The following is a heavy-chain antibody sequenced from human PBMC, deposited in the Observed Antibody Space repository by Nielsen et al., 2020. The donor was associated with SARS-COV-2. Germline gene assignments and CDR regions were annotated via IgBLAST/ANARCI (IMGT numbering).Heavy chain of an antibody. V-gene: IGHV3-21*01. CDR1: GFTFSSYS. Sequence: GGSLRLSCAASGFTFSSYSMNWVRQAPGKGLEWVSSISSSSSYIYYADSVKGRFTISRDNAKNSLYLQMNSLRAEDTAVYYCTTAPWTYYDILTGLKDYWGQGTLVTVSS. D-gene: IGHD3-9*01. J-gene: IGHJ4*02. CDR2: ISSSSSYI. CDR3: TTAPWTYYDILTGLKDY.